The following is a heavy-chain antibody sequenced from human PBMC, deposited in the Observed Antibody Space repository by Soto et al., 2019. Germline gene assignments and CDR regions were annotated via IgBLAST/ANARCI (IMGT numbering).Heavy chain of an antibody. D-gene: IGHD4-17*01. Sequence: QVQLVQSGAEVKKPGASVKVSCKASGYTFTSYYMHWVRRAPGQGLEWMGIINPSGGSTSYAQKFQGRVTMTRDTSTSTVYMELSSLRSEDTAVYYWARGTTVTTYYYYGMDVWGQGTTVTVSS. CDR3: ARGTTVTTYYYYGMDV. CDR1: GYTFTSYY. V-gene: IGHV1-46*01. CDR2: INPSGGST. J-gene: IGHJ6*02.